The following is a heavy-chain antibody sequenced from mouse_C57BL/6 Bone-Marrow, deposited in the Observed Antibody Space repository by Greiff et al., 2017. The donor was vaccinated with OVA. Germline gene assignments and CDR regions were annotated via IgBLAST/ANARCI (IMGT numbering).Heavy chain of an antibody. CDR2: INPGSGGT. CDR3: ARDGYYRGAY. D-gene: IGHD2-3*01. V-gene: IGHV1-54*01. J-gene: IGHJ3*01. Sequence: VQLQQSGAELVRPGTSVKVSCKASGYAFTNYLIEWVKQRPGQGLEWIGVINPGSGGTNYNEKFKGKATLTADKSSSTAYMQLSSLTSEDSAVYFCARDGYYRGAYWGQGTLVTVSA. CDR1: GYAFTNYL.